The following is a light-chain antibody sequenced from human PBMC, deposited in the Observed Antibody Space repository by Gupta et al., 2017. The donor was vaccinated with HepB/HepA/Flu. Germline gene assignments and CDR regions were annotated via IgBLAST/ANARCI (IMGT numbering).Light chain of an antibody. Sequence: DIQMTQSPSSLSASVGDRVTITCRASQGISNYLAWHQQKPGKVPNLLIYAASTLQSGVPSRFSGSGAGTDFNLTISSRQPEDVATYYCQNYNSDHPERTFGQGTKVEIK. J-gene: IGKJ1*01. V-gene: IGKV1-27*01. CDR2: AAS. CDR1: QGISNY. CDR3: QNYNSDHPERT.